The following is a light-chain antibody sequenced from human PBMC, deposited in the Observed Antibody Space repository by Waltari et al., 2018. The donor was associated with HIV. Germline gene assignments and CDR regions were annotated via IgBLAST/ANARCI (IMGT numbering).Light chain of an antibody. J-gene: IGLJ2*01. V-gene: IGLV2-23*02. CDR3: CAYAGSTTYVI. CDR2: EVS. CDR1: SSDAGGYNL. Sequence: QSALTQPASVSGSPGQSITISCPGTSSDAGGYNLASWYQQHPGKAPKLMIYEVSKRPSGVSNRFSGSKSGNTASLTISGLQAEDEADYYCCAYAGSTTYVIFGGGTKLTVL.